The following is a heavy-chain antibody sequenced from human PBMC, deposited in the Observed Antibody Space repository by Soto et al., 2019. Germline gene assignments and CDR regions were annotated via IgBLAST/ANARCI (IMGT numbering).Heavy chain of an antibody. CDR2: ISGSGGST. J-gene: IGHJ4*02. Sequence: EVQLLESGGGLVQPGGSLRLSCAASGFTFSSYAMSWVRQAPGKGLEWVSAISGSGGSTYYADSVKGRFTISRDNSKNTLELQMNILKAEDTAVYYCVKSDGGDCSGGSCYEGDYRGQGTLVTVSS. V-gene: IGHV3-23*01. CDR1: GFTFSSYA. CDR3: VKSDGGDCSGGSCYEGDY. D-gene: IGHD2-15*01.